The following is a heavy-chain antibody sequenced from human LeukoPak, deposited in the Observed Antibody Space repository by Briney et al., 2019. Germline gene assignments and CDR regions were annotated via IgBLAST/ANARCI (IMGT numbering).Heavy chain of an antibody. CDR3: ARELIVGATMAFDM. J-gene: IGHJ3*02. CDR1: GGSISSYF. D-gene: IGHD1-26*01. CDR2: ISNSGST. V-gene: IGHV4-59*01. Sequence: PSETLSLTCTVSGGSISSYFWSWIRQPPGKGLEWIGYISNSGSTNYNPPLKGRVTILMGTSKKQFSLKLSSVPAADTAVYYCARELIVGATMAFDMWGRGTRVTVSS.